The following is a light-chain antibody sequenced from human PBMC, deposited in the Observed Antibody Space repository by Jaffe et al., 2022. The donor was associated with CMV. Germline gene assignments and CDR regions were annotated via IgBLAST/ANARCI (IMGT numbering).Light chain of an antibody. V-gene: IGLV1-44*01. J-gene: IGLJ2*01. CDR1: TSNIGRNI. CDR2: NTD. CDR3: AGWDDSLNGPI. Sequence: QSVLTQPPSASEAPGQRVTISCFGTTSNIGRNIVNWYQHIPGTAPKLLIFNTDQRPSGVPDRFSGSKSGASAFLVITGLQSDDEGHYYCAGWDDSLNGPIFGGGTKLTV.